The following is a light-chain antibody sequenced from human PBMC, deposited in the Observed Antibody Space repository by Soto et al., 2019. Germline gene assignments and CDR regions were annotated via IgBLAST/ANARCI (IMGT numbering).Light chain of an antibody. CDR2: EGT. J-gene: IGLJ3*02. CDR3: SSYAGITSFVL. V-gene: IGLV2-23*01. Sequence: QSALTQPASVSGSPGQSILISCTGASNDFGTYSLVSWYQQHPGKAPKLIIYEGTRRPSGVSHRFSGSTSDNTASLTISGLQPEDEADYYCSSYAGITSFVLFGGGTQLTVL. CDR1: SNDFGTYSL.